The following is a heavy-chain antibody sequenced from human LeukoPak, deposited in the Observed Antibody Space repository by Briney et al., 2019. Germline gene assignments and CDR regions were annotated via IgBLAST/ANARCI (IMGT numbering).Heavy chain of an antibody. CDR2: ISYDGSNK. CDR1: GFTFSSYG. Sequence: GRSLRLSCAASGFTFSSYGMHWVCQAPGKGLEWVAVISYDGSNKYYADSVKGRFTISRDNSKNTLYLQMNSLRGDDTAVYYCLKDLEYTTSSHNNWGQGTLVTVSS. CDR3: LKDLEYTTSSHNN. J-gene: IGHJ4*02. V-gene: IGHV3-30*18. D-gene: IGHD2-2*02.